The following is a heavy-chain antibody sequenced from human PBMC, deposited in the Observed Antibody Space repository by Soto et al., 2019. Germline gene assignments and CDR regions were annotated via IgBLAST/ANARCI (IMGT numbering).Heavy chain of an antibody. J-gene: IGHJ4*01. CDR1: GFTFSNYA. CDR3: VKGNQLLRYYFEF. D-gene: IGHD2-15*01. V-gene: IGHV3-64D*06. CDR2: ITSDGDST. Sequence: GGSLRLSCSVSGFTFSNYAMHWVRQAPGKGLEYVSGITSDGDSTWHADSVKDRFTISRDNSKNTLFLQMSSLRVEDTAIYFCVKGNQLLRYYFEFWGPGTLVTVS.